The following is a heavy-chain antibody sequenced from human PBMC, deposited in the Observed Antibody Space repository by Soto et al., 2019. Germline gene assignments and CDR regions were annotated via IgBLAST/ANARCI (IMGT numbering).Heavy chain of an antibody. D-gene: IGHD4-17*01. CDR3: ARSTVTSD. V-gene: IGHV3-48*03. Sequence: EVILVESGGGLARPGGSMRLSCATSEFSFSSFEMIWVRQAPGKGLEWISYISDSGSTMYYADSVKGRFTISRDNAKNSLYLQMSSLRVEDTALYYCARSTVTSDWGQGTQVTVSS. J-gene: IGHJ4*02. CDR2: ISDSGSTM. CDR1: EFSFSSFE.